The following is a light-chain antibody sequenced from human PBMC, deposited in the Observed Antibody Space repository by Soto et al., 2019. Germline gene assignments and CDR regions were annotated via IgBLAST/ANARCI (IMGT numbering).Light chain of an antibody. J-gene: IGKJ1*01. CDR2: DVS. V-gene: IGKV1-5*01. CDR1: QGISRD. Sequence: DIQMTQSPSTLSASVGDRVTITCRASQGISRDLAWYQQKPGKAPKLLIHDVSTLESGVPPRFSGGGSGTEFTLTISSLQPDDFATYYCQQYNSFRTFGQGTKVEIK. CDR3: QQYNSFRT.